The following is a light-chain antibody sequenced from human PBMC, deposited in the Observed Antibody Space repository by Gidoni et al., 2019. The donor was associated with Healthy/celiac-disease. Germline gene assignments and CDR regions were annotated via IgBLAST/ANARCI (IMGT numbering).Light chain of an antibody. CDR3: QQYGSSADT. V-gene: IGKV3-20*01. Sequence: EIVLTQSPGTLSLSPGERATLSCRASQSVSSSYLAWYQQKPGQAPRLLIYGASSRATGIPDRFSGSGSGTDFTLTISRLEPGDFAVYYCQQYGSSADTFGQGTKLEIK. J-gene: IGKJ2*01. CDR1: QSVSSSY. CDR2: GAS.